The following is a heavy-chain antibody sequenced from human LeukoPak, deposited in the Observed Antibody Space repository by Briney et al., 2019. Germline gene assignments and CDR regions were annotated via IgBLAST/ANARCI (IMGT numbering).Heavy chain of an antibody. CDR3: ARVIAVAGNLPFDY. D-gene: IGHD6-19*01. J-gene: IGHJ4*02. V-gene: IGHV1-2*02. Sequence: ASVKVSCKASGYTFTGYYMRWVRQAPGQGLEWMGWINPNSGGTNYAQKFQGRVTMTRDTSISTAYMELSRLRSDDTAVYYCARVIAVAGNLPFDYWGQGTLVTVSS. CDR2: INPNSGGT. CDR1: GYTFTGYY.